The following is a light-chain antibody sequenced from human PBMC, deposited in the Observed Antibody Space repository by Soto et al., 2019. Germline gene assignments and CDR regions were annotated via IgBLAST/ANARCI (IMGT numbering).Light chain of an antibody. V-gene: IGKV4-1*01. CDR1: QSVLYTSNNKNY. CDR2: WAS. Sequence: DIVMTQSPDSLAVSLGERATINCKSSQSVLYTSNNKNYLAWYQQKPGQPPKLLIYWASTREFGVPDRFSGSGSGTDFTLTISSLQAEDVAVYYCQQYYSTRGTFGQGTKVEIK. CDR3: QQYYSTRGT. J-gene: IGKJ1*01.